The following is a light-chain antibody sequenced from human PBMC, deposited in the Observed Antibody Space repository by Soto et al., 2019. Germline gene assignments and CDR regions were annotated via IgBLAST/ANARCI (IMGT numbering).Light chain of an antibody. J-gene: IGKJ5*01. CDR3: MQALHSFT. CDR1: QILLHSNGYNY. CDR2: LGS. Sequence: DIVMTQSPLSLPVTPGEPASISCRSSQILLHSNGYNYLDWYLQKPGQSPQLLIYLGSNRASGVPDRFSGSGSGTDFTLKISRVEAEDVGVYYCMQALHSFTFGQGTRLQIK. V-gene: IGKV2-28*01.